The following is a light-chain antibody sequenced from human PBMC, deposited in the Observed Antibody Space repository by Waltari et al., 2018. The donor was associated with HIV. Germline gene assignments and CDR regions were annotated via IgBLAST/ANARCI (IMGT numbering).Light chain of an antibody. CDR3: QQSYSTPLT. CDR1: QTIETY. V-gene: IGKV1-39*01. Sequence: DIQMTQSPSSLSASIGDRVTITCRASQTIETYLNWYQQKPGKAPSLLIYGASTLQSGVPSRFSGSGSGTQFTLTISTLQPEDCGIYYCQQSYSTPLTFGGGT. CDR2: GAS. J-gene: IGKJ4*01.